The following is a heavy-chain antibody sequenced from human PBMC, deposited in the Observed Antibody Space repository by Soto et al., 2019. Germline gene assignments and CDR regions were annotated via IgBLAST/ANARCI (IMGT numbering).Heavy chain of an antibody. D-gene: IGHD2-15*01. CDR2: IIPILGIA. J-gene: IGHJ4*02. CDR3: ASRSTVVVAATEAFDY. V-gene: IGHV1-69*02. CDR1: GGTFSTYT. Sequence: QVQLVQSGAEVKKPGSSVKVSCKASGGTFSTYTISWVRQAPGLGLEWMGRIIPILGIANYAQKFQGRVTITADKPTSTAYMELRRLRSENTAVYYCASRSTVVVAATEAFDYWGQGTLVTVSS.